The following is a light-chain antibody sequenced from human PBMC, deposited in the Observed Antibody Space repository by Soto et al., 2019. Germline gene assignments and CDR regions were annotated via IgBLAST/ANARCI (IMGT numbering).Light chain of an antibody. Sequence: EIVLTQSPGTLSLSPGDRATLSYRASQTVRSTYLAWYQQRPGQAPRLLIHGTSSRATGIPDRFSGSGSGTDFTLTITRLEPEDSAVYYCQQYDSSQYTFGQGTKLEIK. CDR3: QQYDSSQYT. CDR2: GTS. CDR1: QTVRSTY. V-gene: IGKV3-20*01. J-gene: IGKJ2*01.